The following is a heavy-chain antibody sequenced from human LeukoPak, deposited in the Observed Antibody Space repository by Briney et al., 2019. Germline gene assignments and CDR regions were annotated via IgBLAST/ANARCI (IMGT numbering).Heavy chain of an antibody. V-gene: IGHV4-4*02. J-gene: IGHJ2*01. CDR1: GGSISSSNW. CDR2: IYHSGST. D-gene: IGHD6-13*01. CDR3: ASNTRAAAGIRYFDL. Sequence: PSETLSLTCAVSGGSISSSNWWSWVRQPPGKGLEWIGEIYHSGSTNYNPSPKSRVTISVDKSKNQFSLKLSSVTAADTAVYYCASNTRAAAGIRYFDLWGRGTLVTVSS.